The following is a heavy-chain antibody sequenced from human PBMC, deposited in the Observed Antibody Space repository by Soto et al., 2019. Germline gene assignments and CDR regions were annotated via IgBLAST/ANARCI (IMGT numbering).Heavy chain of an antibody. Sequence: GGSLRLSCAASGFTFSSYWMNWVRQAPGKGLVWVSRINSDGSSTSYADSVKGRFTISRDNAKNTLYLQMNSLRAEDTAVYYCARGTDSSSWGNYYYYYMDVWGKGTTVTVSS. J-gene: IGHJ6*03. CDR1: GFTFSSYW. V-gene: IGHV3-74*01. CDR2: INSDGSST. CDR3: ARGTDSSSWGNYYYYYMDV. D-gene: IGHD6-13*01.